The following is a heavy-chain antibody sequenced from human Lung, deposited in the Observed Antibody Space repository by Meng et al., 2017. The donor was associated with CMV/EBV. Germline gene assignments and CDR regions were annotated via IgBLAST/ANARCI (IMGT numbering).Heavy chain of an antibody. Sequence: GGSLRLSCAASGFTFSSYSMNWFRQAPGKGLEWVSSISSSSYIYYADSVKVRFTISRDNAKNSLYLQMNSLRAEDTAVYYCARASVVVAARYYFDYWGQGXLVTVSS. J-gene: IGHJ4*02. CDR3: ARASVVVAARYYFDY. CDR1: GFTFSSYS. CDR2: ISSSSYI. V-gene: IGHV3-21*01. D-gene: IGHD2-15*01.